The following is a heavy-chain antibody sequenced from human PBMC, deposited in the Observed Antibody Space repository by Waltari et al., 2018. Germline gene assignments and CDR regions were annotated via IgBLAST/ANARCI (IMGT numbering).Heavy chain of an antibody. V-gene: IGHV3-21*01. J-gene: IGHJ3*02. CDR2: ISSSSSYI. CDR3: ASTGSVAGTSDAFDI. D-gene: IGHD6-19*01. Sequence: EVQLVESGGGLVQPGGSLRLSCAASGFTFSSYAMHWVRQAPGKGLEWVSSISSSSSYIYYADSVKGRFTISRDNAKNSLYLQMNSLRAEDTAVYYCASTGSVAGTSDAFDIWGQGTMVTVSS. CDR1: GFTFSSYA.